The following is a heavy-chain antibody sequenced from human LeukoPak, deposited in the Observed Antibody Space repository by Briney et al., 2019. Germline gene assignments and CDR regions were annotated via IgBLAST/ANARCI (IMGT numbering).Heavy chain of an antibody. V-gene: IGHV1-46*01. CDR3: ARDGSLARYYDSSGYYPHFDY. J-gene: IGHJ4*02. CDR1: GYTFTSYY. CDR2: INPSGGST. Sequence: RASVKVSCTASGYTFTSYYKHWVRQAPGQGLEWMGIINPSGGSTSYAQKFQGRVTMTRDTSTSTVYMELSSLRSEDTAVYYCARDGSLARYYDSSGYYPHFDYWGQGTLVTVSS. D-gene: IGHD3-22*01.